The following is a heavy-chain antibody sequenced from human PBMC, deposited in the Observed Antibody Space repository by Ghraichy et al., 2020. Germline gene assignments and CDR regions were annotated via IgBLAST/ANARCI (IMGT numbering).Heavy chain of an antibody. CDR1: GFTFHDHT. V-gene: IGHV3-9*01. CDR2: ISWNNGSL. CDR3: AKEDYYDRTLIDF. D-gene: IGHD3-22*01. Sequence: SCAASGFTFHDHTMHWVRQAPGKGLEWVSGISWNNGSLGYADSVKGRFTISRDNAQNSLYLQMNSLRTEDTALYYCAKEDYYDRTLIDFWGQGTLVTVSS. J-gene: IGHJ4*02.